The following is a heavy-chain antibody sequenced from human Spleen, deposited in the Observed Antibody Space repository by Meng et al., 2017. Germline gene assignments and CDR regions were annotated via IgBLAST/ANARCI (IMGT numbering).Heavy chain of an antibody. V-gene: IGHV1-2*06. CDR3: ARDEDVSAAGKLFGNY. D-gene: IGHD6-25*01. J-gene: IGHJ4*02. Sequence: ASVKVSCKASGYTFPDYWLHWVRPAPGQGLEWMGRINPKSGDTHYAQKFQAMVTMTGDTSISTAYMELSGLRSDDAAMYYRARDEDVSAAGKLFGNYWGQGTLVTVSS. CDR1: GYTFPDYW. CDR2: INPKSGDT.